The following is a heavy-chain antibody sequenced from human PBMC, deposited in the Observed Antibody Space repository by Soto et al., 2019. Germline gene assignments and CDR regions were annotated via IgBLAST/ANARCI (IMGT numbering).Heavy chain of an antibody. V-gene: IGHV3-66*01. CDR2: IYSGGST. Sequence: GGLMRHSWRAAEFTSGDICVRWIRQAPGKGLEWVSVIYSGGSTYYADSVKGRFTIYRDNSKNTLYLQMNSLRAEDTAVYYCSSDGRDAIMADAFDIWGQGKLVTV. D-gene: IGHD2-8*01. CDR3: SSDGRDAIMADAFDI. CDR1: EFTSGDIC. J-gene: IGHJ3*02.